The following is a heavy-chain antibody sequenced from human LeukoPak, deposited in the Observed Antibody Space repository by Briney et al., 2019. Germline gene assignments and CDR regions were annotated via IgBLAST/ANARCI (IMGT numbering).Heavy chain of an antibody. CDR1: GNTFTDLS. V-gene: IGHV1-24*01. D-gene: IGHD2/OR15-2a*01. J-gene: IGHJ4*03. CDR3: ATDFYRGRQFDY. Sequence: ASVKVSCKVSGNTFTDLSMNWVRQAPGKGLEWMGGFDPEDVETIYAQKFQGRVTMTVDTSTETAYMELTSLRPEDTAVYYCATDFYRGRQFDYWGQGTTVTVSS. CDR2: FDPEDVET.